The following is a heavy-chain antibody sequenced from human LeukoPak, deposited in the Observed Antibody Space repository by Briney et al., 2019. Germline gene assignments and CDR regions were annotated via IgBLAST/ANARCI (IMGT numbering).Heavy chain of an antibody. V-gene: IGHV3-48*03. CDR1: GFTFSSYE. J-gene: IGHJ4*02. CDR2: VGGSGYST. Sequence: GGSLRLSCAASGFTFSSYEMSWVRQAPGKGLEWIAYVGGSGYSTYYADSVKGRITISRDNAKKSIFLQMNSLRAEDTGIYFCARGLYSYGSSVRYWGQGTLVAV. D-gene: IGHD5-18*01. CDR3: ARGLYSYGSSVRY.